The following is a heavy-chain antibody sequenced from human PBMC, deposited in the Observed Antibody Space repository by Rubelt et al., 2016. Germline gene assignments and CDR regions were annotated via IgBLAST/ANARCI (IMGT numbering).Heavy chain of an antibody. D-gene: IGHD2-21*01. CDR3: ARGGETGNDAFDI. J-gene: IGHJ3*02. V-gene: IGHV4-59*05. Sequence: QVQLQESGPGLVKPSQTLSLTCTVSGGSISSYYWSWIRQPPGKGLEWIGSIYYSGSTYYNPSLKSRGTISVYTSKNQFSLKLSVVTAADTAVYYCARGGETGNDAFDIWGQGTMVTVSS. CDR1: GGSISSYY. CDR2: IYYSGST.